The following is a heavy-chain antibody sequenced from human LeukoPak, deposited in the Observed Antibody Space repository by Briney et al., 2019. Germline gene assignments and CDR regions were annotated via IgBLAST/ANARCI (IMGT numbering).Heavy chain of an antibody. Sequence: SETLSVTCTVSGGSISSYYWSWIRQPPGKGLEWIGYIYYSGSTNYNPSLKSRVTISVDTSKNQFSLKLSSVTAADTAVYYCALLVGATEYFDYWGQGTLVTVSS. CDR2: IYYSGST. V-gene: IGHV4-59*01. D-gene: IGHD1-26*01. J-gene: IGHJ4*02. CDR3: ALLVGATEYFDY. CDR1: GGSISSYY.